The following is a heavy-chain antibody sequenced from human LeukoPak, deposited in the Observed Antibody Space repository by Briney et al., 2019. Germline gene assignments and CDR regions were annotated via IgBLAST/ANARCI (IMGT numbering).Heavy chain of an antibody. Sequence: SETLSLTCAVSGYSISSGYYWGRIRQPPGRGLEWIGSVYHSGTTHYNPSLKSRVTISEDTSRNQFSLKLSSVTAADTAVYYCARDRGSSGWFDFDYWGQGTLVTVSS. J-gene: IGHJ4*02. V-gene: IGHV4-38-2*02. CDR1: GYSISSGYY. CDR3: ARDRGSSGWFDFDY. CDR2: VYHSGTT. D-gene: IGHD6-19*01.